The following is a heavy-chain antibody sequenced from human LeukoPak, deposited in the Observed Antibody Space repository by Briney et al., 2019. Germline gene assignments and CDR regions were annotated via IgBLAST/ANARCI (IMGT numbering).Heavy chain of an antibody. Sequence: GGSLRLSCTASGFSLSDYEINWVRQAPGKGLEWVSYINTGSSSIYYADSLKGRFTISRDDAKNSVYLQLSSLRAEDTALYYCARETSHCGGDCYDYWGQGTLVTVSS. CDR3: ARETSHCGGDCYDY. V-gene: IGHV3-48*03. CDR1: GFSLSDYE. CDR2: INTGSSSI. J-gene: IGHJ4*02. D-gene: IGHD2-21*01.